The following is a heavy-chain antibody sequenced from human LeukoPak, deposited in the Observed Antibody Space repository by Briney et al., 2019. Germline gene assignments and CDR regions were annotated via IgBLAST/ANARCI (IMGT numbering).Heavy chain of an antibody. J-gene: IGHJ4*02. CDR2: IVVGSGNT. CDR3: AAVIDSGSYYVADY. CDR1: GFTFTISA. Sequence: SVKVSFKASGFTFTISAMQWVRQARGQRLEWIGWIVVGSGNTNYAQKFQERVTITRDMSTSTAYMELSSLRSEDTAVYYCAAVIDSGSYYVADYWGQGTLVTVSS. D-gene: IGHD1-26*01. V-gene: IGHV1-58*02.